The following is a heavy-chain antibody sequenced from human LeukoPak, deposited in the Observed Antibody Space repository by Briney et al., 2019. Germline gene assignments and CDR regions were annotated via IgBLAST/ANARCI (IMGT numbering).Heavy chain of an antibody. Sequence: ASVKVSCKASGGTFSSYAISWVRQAPGQGLEWMGGIIPIFGTANYAQKFQGRVTITADESTSTAYMELSSLRSEDTAVYYCARDYYDSRGLWAFDIWGQGTMVTVSS. CDR2: IIPIFGTA. D-gene: IGHD3-22*01. V-gene: IGHV1-69*13. CDR3: ARDYYDSRGLWAFDI. J-gene: IGHJ3*02. CDR1: GGTFSSYA.